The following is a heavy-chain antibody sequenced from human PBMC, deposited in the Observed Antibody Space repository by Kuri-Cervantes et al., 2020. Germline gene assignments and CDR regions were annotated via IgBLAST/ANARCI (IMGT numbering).Heavy chain of an antibody. Sequence: SGPTLVKPTQTLTLTCTFSGFSLSTSGVGVGWIRQPPGKALEWLALIYWDDDERYSPSLKSRLTITKDTSKNQVVLTMTNMDPVDTATYYCAHSTSDDSSGYYYFDYWGQGTLVTVSS. CDR1: GFSLSTSGVG. D-gene: IGHD3-22*01. CDR3: AHSTSDDSSGYYYFDY. J-gene: IGHJ4*02. CDR2: IYWDDDE. V-gene: IGHV2-5*02.